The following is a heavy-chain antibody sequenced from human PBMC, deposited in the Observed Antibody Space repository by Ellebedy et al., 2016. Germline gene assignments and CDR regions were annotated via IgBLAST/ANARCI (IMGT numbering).Heavy chain of an antibody. Sequence: GESLKISCVASGFTFSSYWMTWVRQAPGKGLEWIGRTKDKGKSYATQYAASVKGRFTISRDDSKYSLWLQMNSLKTEDTAVYYCVRDTAASFDYWGQGTLVTVSS. CDR3: VRDTAASFDY. J-gene: IGHJ4*02. V-gene: IGHV3-72*01. CDR1: GFTFSSYW. CDR2: TKDKGKSYAT. D-gene: IGHD2-2*01.